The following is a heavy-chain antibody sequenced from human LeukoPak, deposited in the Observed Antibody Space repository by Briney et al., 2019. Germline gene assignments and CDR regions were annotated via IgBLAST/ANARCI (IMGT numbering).Heavy chain of an antibody. D-gene: IGHD1-7*01. CDR2: ISGSGGST. CDR3: VSYPNWNYAELDY. CDR1: GFTFSSYA. Sequence: PGGSLRLSCAASGFTFSSYAMSWVRQAPGKGLEWVSAISGSGGSTDYADSVKGRFTISRDNSKNTLYLQMNSLRAEDTAVYYCVSYPNWNYAELDYWGQGTLVTVSS. V-gene: IGHV3-23*01. J-gene: IGHJ4*02.